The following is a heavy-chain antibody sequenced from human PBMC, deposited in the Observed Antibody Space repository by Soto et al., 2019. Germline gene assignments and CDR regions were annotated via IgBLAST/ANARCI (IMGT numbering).Heavy chain of an antibody. CDR1: GYTFTGYY. V-gene: IGHV1-2*04. Sequence: ASVKVSCKASGYTFTGYYMHWVRQAPGQGLEWMGWINPNSGGTNYAQKFQGWVTMTRDTSISTAYMELSRLRSDDTAVDYCARTVPSIAVAGQPGGERGTGWGFDPWGQGTLVTVSS. CDR3: ARTVPSIAVAGQPGGERGTGWGFDP. D-gene: IGHD6-19*01. J-gene: IGHJ5*02. CDR2: INPNSGGT.